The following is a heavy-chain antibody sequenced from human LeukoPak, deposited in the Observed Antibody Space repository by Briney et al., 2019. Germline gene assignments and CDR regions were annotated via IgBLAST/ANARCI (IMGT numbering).Heavy chain of an antibody. CDR2: ISAYNGNT. J-gene: IGHJ4*02. Sequence: ASVKVSCKASGYTFTSYGISWVRQAPGQGLEWMAWISAYNGNTKYAQKFQDRITITTDTSTTTAYMEMTSLRSDDTAVYYCARDREALLWFGEPYDYWGQGTLVTVSS. V-gene: IGHV1-18*01. CDR3: ARDREALLWFGEPYDY. D-gene: IGHD3-10*01. CDR1: GYTFTSYG.